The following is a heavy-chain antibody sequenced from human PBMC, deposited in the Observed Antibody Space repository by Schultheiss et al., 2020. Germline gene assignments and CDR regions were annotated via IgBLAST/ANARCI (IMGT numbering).Heavy chain of an antibody. J-gene: IGHJ4*02. Sequence: GGSLRLSCAASGFIFNKHGMHWVRQAPGKGLEWVAVISYDGSNKYYADSVKGRFTISRDNAKNSLYLQMNSLRAEDTAVYYCAPTPHYFDYWGQGTLVTVSS. CDR2: ISYDGSNK. V-gene: IGHV3-30*03. CDR1: GFIFNKHG. CDR3: APTPHYFDY.